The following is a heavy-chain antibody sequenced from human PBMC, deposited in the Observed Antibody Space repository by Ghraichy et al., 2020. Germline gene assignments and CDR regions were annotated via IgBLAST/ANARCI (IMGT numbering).Heavy chain of an antibody. J-gene: IGHJ4*02. V-gene: IGHV4-34*01. CDR2: INHSGST. Sequence: SETLSLTCAVYGGSFSGYYWSWIRQPPGKGLEWIGEINHSGSTNYNPSLKSRVTISVDTSKNQFSLKLSSVTAADMAVYYCARALFTWAVVVIPYFDYWGQGTLVTVSS. D-gene: IGHD3-22*01. CDR3: ARALFTWAVVVIPYFDY. CDR1: GGSFSGYY.